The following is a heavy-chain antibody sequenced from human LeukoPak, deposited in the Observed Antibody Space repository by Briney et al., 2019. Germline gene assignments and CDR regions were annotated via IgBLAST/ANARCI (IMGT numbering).Heavy chain of an antibody. CDR3: ARVRCSSTSCYTDNGSGDN. Sequence: GAPVKVSCKASGYTFTSYAMNWVRQAPGQGLEWMGRINPNSGGTNYAQKFQGRVTMTRDTSISTAYMELSSLSSDDTAVYYCARVRCSSTSCYTDNGSGDNWGQGTLVTVSS. D-gene: IGHD2-2*02. J-gene: IGHJ4*02. V-gene: IGHV1-2*06. CDR2: INPNSGGT. CDR1: GYTFTSYA.